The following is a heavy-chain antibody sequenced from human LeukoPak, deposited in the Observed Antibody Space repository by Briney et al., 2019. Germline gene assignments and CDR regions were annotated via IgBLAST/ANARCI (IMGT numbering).Heavy chain of an antibody. D-gene: IGHD3-22*01. CDR3: ARISNSGYNSRGAFDI. Sequence: SETLSLTCTVSGGSISSYYWSWIRQPPEKGLEWIGYIYYSGSTNYNPSLKSRVTISVDTSKNQFSLKLSSVTAADTAVYYCARISNSGYNSRGAFDIWGQGTMVTVSS. V-gene: IGHV4-59*01. CDR1: GGSISSYY. CDR2: IYYSGST. J-gene: IGHJ3*02.